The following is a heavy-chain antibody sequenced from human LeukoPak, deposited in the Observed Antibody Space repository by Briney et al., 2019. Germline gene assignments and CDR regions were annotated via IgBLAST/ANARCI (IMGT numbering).Heavy chain of an antibody. Sequence: SETLSLTCAVYGGSFSGYYWSWIRQPPGKGLEWIGEINHSGSTNYNPSLKSRVTISVDTSKNQFSLKLSSVTAADTAVYYCARHRGQLEDDYVWGSYRLYYYYYYMDVWGKGTTVTISS. J-gene: IGHJ6*03. CDR2: INHSGST. D-gene: IGHD3-16*02. CDR3: ARHRGQLEDDYVWGSYRLYYYYYYMDV. V-gene: IGHV4-34*01. CDR1: GGSFSGYY.